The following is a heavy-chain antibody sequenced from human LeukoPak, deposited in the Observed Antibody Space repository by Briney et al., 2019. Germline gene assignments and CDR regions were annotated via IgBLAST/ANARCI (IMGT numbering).Heavy chain of an antibody. J-gene: IGHJ4*02. Sequence: GGSLRLSCAASGFIFSNYEMNWVRQAPGKGLEWVSYISSSGSTVYYADSVKGRFTISRDNAKKSLYLQMYSLRAEDTAVYYCARESMVATGDEDYWGQGTLVTVSS. V-gene: IGHV3-48*03. D-gene: IGHD5-12*01. CDR2: ISSSGSTV. CDR3: ARESMVATGDEDY. CDR1: GFIFSNYE.